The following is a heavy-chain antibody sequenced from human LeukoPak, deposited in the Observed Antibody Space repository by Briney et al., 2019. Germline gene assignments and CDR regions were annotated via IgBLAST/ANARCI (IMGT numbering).Heavy chain of an antibody. V-gene: IGHV3-48*01. D-gene: IGHD4-17*01. Sequence: GGSLRLSCAASGFTFSSYSMNWVRQAPGKGLEWVSYISSSSSTIYYADSVKGRFTISRDNAKNSLYLQMNSLRAEDTAVYYCAREYGDYGFDYWGQGTLVTVSS. CDR1: GFTFSSYS. J-gene: IGHJ4*02. CDR2: ISSSSSTI. CDR3: AREYGDYGFDY.